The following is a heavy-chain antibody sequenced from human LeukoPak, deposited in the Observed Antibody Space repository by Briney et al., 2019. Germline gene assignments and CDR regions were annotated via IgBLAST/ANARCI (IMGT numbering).Heavy chain of an antibody. CDR1: GFTFSSYA. V-gene: IGHV3-23*01. CDR3: AKALSAGSWYTFDY. J-gene: IGHJ4*02. D-gene: IGHD6-13*01. CDR2: ISGIGGST. Sequence: PGGSLRLSCAASGFTFSSYAMSWVRQAPGKGLKWVSTISGIGGSTYYADSVEGRFTISRDNSKNTLYLQMNSLRAEDTAVYYCAKALSAGSWYTFDYWGQGSLVTVSS.